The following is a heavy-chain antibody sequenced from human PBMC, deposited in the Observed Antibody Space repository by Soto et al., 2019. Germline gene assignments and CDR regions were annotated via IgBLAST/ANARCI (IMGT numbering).Heavy chain of an antibody. Sequence: PGGSLRLSCAASGFTFSSYAMSWVRQAPGKGLEWVSAISGSGGSTYYADSVKGRFTISRDNSKNTLYLQMNSLRAEDTAVYYCAKGADSSGFSPLYYYYYYMDVWGKGTTVTVSS. CDR1: GFTFSSYA. CDR3: AKGADSSGFSPLYYYYYYMDV. D-gene: IGHD6-19*01. J-gene: IGHJ6*03. V-gene: IGHV3-23*01. CDR2: ISGSGGST.